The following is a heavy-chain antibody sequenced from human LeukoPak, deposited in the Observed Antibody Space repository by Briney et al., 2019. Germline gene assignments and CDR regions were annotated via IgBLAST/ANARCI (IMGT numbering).Heavy chain of an antibody. CDR3: AADIDYYDGSGYYKNFDY. D-gene: IGHD3-22*01. CDR2: IFVGSDNT. V-gene: IGHV1-58*01. J-gene: IGHJ4*02. CDR1: GFTFTSSA. Sequence: ASVKVSCKASGFTFTSSAVQWVRQARGQRLEWIGWIFVGSDNTDYTQKFQERVTITRDMSTTTAYMELSSLRSEDTAVYYCAADIDYYDGSGYYKNFDYWGQGTLATVSS.